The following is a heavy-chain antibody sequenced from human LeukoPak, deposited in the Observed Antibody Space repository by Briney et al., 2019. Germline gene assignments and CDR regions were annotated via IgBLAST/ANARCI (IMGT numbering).Heavy chain of an antibody. CDR3: ASRTMYYYDSIVNSYGFQN. CDR2: INHSGST. CDR1: GGSFSGYY. Sequence: SETLSLTCAVYGGSFSGYYWSWIRQPPGKGLEWIGEINHSGSTNYNPSLKSRVTISVDTSKNQFSLKLSSVTAADTAAYYCASRTMYYYDSIVNSYGFQNGGQGTRLTSSQ. D-gene: IGHD3-22*01. V-gene: IGHV4-34*01. J-gene: IGHJ1*01.